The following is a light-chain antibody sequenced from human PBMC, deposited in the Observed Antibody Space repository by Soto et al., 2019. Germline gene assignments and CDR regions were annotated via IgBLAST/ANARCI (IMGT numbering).Light chain of an antibody. V-gene: IGKV1-9*01. J-gene: IGKJ3*01. Sequence: IQLTQSPSSLSASVGERVTITCRASQGISSYLAWYQQKPGKAPKLLIYAASTLPSGVPSRFSGSGSGTDFTLTISSLQPEDFVTYYCQQLNSYPRTFGPGTKVDIK. CDR3: QQLNSYPRT. CDR1: QGISSY. CDR2: AAS.